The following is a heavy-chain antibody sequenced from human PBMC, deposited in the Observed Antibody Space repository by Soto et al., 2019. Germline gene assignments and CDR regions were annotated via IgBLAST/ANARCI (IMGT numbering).Heavy chain of an antibody. CDR2: INAGNGNT. J-gene: IGHJ4*02. CDR3: ARDAEADSSSWYNYFDY. D-gene: IGHD6-13*01. Sequence: ASVKVSRKASGYTFTSYAMHWVRQAPGQRLEWMGWINAGNGNTKYSQKFQGRVTITRDTSASTAYMELSSLRSEDTAVYYCARDAEADSSSWYNYFDYWGQGTLVTVSS. V-gene: IGHV1-3*01. CDR1: GYTFTSYA.